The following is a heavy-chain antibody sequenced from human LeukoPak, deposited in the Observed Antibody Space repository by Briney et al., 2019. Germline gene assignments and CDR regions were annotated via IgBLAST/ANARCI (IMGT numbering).Heavy chain of an antibody. D-gene: IGHD3-10*01. Sequence: SETLSLTCTVSGGSISSGDYYWSWIRQPPGKGLEWIGYIYYSGSTYYNPSLKSRVTISVDTSKNQFSLKPSSVTAADTAVYYCARVRWAGSGNVAFDIWGQGTMVTVSS. V-gene: IGHV4-30-4*01. CDR2: IYYSGST. CDR3: ARVRWAGSGNVAFDI. J-gene: IGHJ3*02. CDR1: GGSISSGDYY.